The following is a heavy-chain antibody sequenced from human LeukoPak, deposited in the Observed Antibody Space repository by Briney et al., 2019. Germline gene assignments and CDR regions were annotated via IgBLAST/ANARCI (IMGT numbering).Heavy chain of an antibody. Sequence: GGSLRLSCAASGYMFSNYAVNWVRQSADKGLEWVAIISVDGTNQQYADSVKGRFTISRDNSNNMLFLQMRSLRREDTAVYYCARDFGYWGQGTLVTVSS. D-gene: IGHD3-10*01. CDR1: GYMFSNYA. CDR2: ISVDGTNQ. J-gene: IGHJ4*02. V-gene: IGHV3-30*04. CDR3: ARDFGY.